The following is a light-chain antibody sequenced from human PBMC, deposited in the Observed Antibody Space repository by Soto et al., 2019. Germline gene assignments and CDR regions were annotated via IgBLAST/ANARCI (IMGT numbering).Light chain of an antibody. CDR1: QSISSW. CDR2: DAS. J-gene: IGKJ1*01. CDR3: QQDLSQST. V-gene: IGKV1-5*01. Sequence: SPAAGSAKEGDRVAITCRASQSISSWLAWYRQKPGKAPKILIYDASSLESGVPTRFSGSGSGTEFTLTIIFLQPDDTAAEYGQQDLSQSTFGQGTMV.